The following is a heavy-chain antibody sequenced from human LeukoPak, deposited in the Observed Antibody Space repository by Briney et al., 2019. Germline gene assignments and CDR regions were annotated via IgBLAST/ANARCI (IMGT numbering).Heavy chain of an antibody. CDR2: INHSGST. CDR1: GGSFSGYY. Sequence: SEALSLTCAVYGGSFSGYYWSWIRQPPGKGLEWIVEINHSGSTNYNPSLKSRVTISVDTSKNQFSLKLSSVTAADTAVYYCASPRLPYYYYYGMDVWGQGTTVTVSS. CDR3: ASPRLPYYYYYGMDV. D-gene: IGHD2-15*01. V-gene: IGHV4-34*01. J-gene: IGHJ6*02.